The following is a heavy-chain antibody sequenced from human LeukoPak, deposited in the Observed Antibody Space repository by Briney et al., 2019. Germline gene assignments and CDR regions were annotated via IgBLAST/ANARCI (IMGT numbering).Heavy chain of an antibody. CDR1: GFTFSSYA. J-gene: IGHJ4*02. CDR2: ISYDGSNK. CDR3: AVTYRWGIAVAVTGVWFDY. V-gene: IGHV3-30-3*01. D-gene: IGHD6-19*01. Sequence: PGRSLRLSCAASGFTFSSYAMHWVRQAPGKGLEWVAVISYDGSNKYYADSVKGRFTISRDNSKNTLYLQMNSLRAEDTAVYYCAVTYRWGIAVAVTGVWFDYWGQGTLVTVSS.